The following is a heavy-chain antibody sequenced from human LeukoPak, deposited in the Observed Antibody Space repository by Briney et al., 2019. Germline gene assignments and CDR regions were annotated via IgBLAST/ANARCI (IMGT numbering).Heavy chain of an antibody. CDR1: GGSVSSGSYY. J-gene: IGHJ4*02. CDR3: ARVTVDYYGYYFDY. D-gene: IGHD3-10*01. V-gene: IGHV4-61*01. CDR2: IYYSGST. Sequence: PSETLSLTCTVSGGSVSSGSYYWSWIRQPPGKGLEWIGYIYYSGSTNYSPSLKSRVTISVDTSKNQFSLKLTSVTAADTAVYYCARVTVDYYGYYFDYWGQGTLVTVSS.